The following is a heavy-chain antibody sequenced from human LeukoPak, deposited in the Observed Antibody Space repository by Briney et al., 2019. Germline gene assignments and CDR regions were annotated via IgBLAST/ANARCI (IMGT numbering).Heavy chain of an antibody. CDR1: GGSISSSSYY. CDR3: AGRGIAAPPPYWYFDL. CDR2: IYYSGST. V-gene: IGHV4-39*01. Sequence: SETLSLTCTVSGGSISSSSYYWGWIRQPPGKGLEWIGSIYYSGSTYHNPSLKSRVTISVDTSKNQFSLKLSSVTAADTAVYYCAGRGIAAPPPYWYFDLWGRGTLVTVSS. D-gene: IGHD6-6*01. J-gene: IGHJ2*01.